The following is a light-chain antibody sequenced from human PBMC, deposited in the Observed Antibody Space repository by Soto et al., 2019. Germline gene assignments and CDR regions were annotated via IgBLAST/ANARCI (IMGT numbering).Light chain of an antibody. CDR1: QSVSSAY. CDR2: GAS. CDR3: QQYNNWPWT. V-gene: IGKV3-15*01. J-gene: IGKJ1*01. Sequence: EIVLTQSPGTLSLSPGERATLSCRASQSVSSAYFAWYQHKPGQAPRLLIHGASTRATGFPARFSGSGSGTDFTLTISSLQSEDFAVYYCQQYNNWPWTFGQGTKVDI.